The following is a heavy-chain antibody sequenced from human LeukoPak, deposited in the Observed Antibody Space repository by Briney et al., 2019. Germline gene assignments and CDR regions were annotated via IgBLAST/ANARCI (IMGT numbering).Heavy chain of an antibody. CDR3: ARSARDSSGYYLYYFDY. Sequence: GESLKISCKGSGYSFNSYWIGWVRQMPGKGLEWMGIIYPGDSDTRYSPPFQGQVTISADKSISTAYLQWSSLKASDTAMYYCARSARDSSGYYLYYFDYWGQGTLVTVSS. J-gene: IGHJ4*02. V-gene: IGHV5-51*01. CDR2: IYPGDSDT. CDR1: GYSFNSYW. D-gene: IGHD3-22*01.